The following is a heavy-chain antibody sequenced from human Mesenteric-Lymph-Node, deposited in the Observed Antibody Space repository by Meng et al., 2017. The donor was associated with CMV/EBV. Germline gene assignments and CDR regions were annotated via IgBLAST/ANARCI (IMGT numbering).Heavy chain of an antibody. J-gene: IGHJ4*02. D-gene: IGHD1-14*01. CDR2: ISWNSDNI. Sequence: GGSLRLSCAASGFTFDDYAMQWVRQAPGKGLEWVSDISWNSDNIAYADSVKGRFTISKDNAKNSLSLQMNSLRAEDMALHCCASGIRLTGRWGQGTLVTVSS. V-gene: IGHV3-9*03. CDR1: GFTFDDYA. CDR3: ASGIRLTGR.